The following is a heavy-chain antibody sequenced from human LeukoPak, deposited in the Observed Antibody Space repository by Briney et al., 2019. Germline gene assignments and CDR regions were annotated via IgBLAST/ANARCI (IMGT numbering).Heavy chain of an antibody. CDR1: GFTFSSYE. V-gene: IGHV3-48*03. D-gene: IGHD3-22*01. CDR2: ISSSGSNI. CDR3: ARDKYDSSRYNFD. J-gene: IGHJ4*02. Sequence: GGSLRLSCAASGFTFSSYEMNWVRQAPGKGLEWVSYISSSGSNIYYADSVKGRFTISRDNAKSSLYLQMNSLRAEDTAVYYCARDKYDSSRYNFDWGQGTLVTVPS.